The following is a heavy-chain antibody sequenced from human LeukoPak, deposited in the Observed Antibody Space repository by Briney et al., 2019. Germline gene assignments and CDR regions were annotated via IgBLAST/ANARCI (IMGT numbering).Heavy chain of an antibody. V-gene: IGHV3-74*01. J-gene: IGHJ4*02. CDR3: ARSTYSGSQSSF. D-gene: IGHD1-26*01. CDR2: ICTDGSTT. Sequence: PGGALRLSCAASGFTFSNYWMHWVRQAPGKGLVWVSRICTDGSTTSYADSVKGRFTISRDNAKNTLFLQMNSLRAEDTALYYCARSTYSGSQSSFWGQGALVTVSS. CDR1: GFTFSNYW.